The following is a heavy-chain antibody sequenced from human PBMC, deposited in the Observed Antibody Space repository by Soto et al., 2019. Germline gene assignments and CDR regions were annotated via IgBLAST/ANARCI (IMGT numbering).Heavy chain of an antibody. CDR3: ARFWVGRGGYCSGGSCYSDAFDI. Sequence: QLQLQESGPGLVKPSETLSLTCTVSGGSISSSSYYWGWIRQPPGKGLEWIGSIYYSGSTYYNPSPKSRVTISVDTSKNQFSRKLSSVTAADTAVYYCARFWVGRGGYCSGGSCYSDAFDIWGQGTTVTVSS. D-gene: IGHD2-15*01. CDR2: IYYSGST. J-gene: IGHJ3*02. CDR1: GGSISSSSYY. V-gene: IGHV4-39*01.